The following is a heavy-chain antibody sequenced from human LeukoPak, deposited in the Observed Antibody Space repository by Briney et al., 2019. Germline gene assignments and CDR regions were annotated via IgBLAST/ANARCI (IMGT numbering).Heavy chain of an antibody. CDR2: IYYSGST. Sequence: PSETLSLTCTVSGGSMSSSSYYWGWIRQPPGKGLEWIGSIYYSGSTYYNPSLKSRVTISVDTSKNQFSLKLSSVTAADTAVYYCARLVDFWSGSARFDPWGQGTLVTVSS. CDR3: ARLVDFWSGSARFDP. J-gene: IGHJ5*02. CDR1: GGSMSSSSYY. D-gene: IGHD3-3*01. V-gene: IGHV4-39*01.